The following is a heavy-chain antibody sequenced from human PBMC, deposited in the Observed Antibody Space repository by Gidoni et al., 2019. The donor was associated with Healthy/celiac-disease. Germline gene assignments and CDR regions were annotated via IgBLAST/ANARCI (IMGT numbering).Heavy chain of an antibody. D-gene: IGHD6-19*01. Sequence: QVQLVESGGGVVQPGRSLRLSCAASGFTFSSYGMHWVRQAPGKGLEWVAVILYDGSNKYYADSVKGRFTISRDNSKNTLYLQMNSLRAEDTAVYYCARDYSSGCDGRSWFDPWGQGTLVTVSS. CDR3: ARDYSSGCDGRSWFDP. V-gene: IGHV3-33*01. CDR1: GFTFSSYG. J-gene: IGHJ5*02. CDR2: ILYDGSNK.